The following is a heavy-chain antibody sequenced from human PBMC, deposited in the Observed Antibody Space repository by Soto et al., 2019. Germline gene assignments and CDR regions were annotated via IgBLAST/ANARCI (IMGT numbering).Heavy chain of an antibody. V-gene: IGHV1-69*01. CDR1: GGTFSSYA. CDR3: ARKSDYYDSSGYRQFDY. CDR2: IIPIFGTA. D-gene: IGHD3-22*01. J-gene: IGHJ4*02. Sequence: QVQLVQSGAEVKKPGSSVKVSCKASGGTFSSYAISWVRQAPGQGLEWMGGIIPIFGTANYAQKFQGRVTITADESTRTAYMELSSLRSEDTAVYYCARKSDYYDSSGYRQFDYWGQGTLVTVSS.